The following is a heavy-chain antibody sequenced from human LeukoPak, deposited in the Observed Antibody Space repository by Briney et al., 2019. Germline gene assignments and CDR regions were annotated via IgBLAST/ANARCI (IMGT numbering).Heavy chain of an antibody. Sequence: ASVKVSCKASGYTFTSYAISWVRQAPGQGLEWMGGIIPIFGTANYAQKFQGRVTITADESTSTAYMELSSLRSEDTAVYYCARSQYCSSTSCPVGYWGQGTLVTVSS. J-gene: IGHJ4*02. CDR2: IIPIFGTA. CDR3: ARSQYCSSTSCPVGY. CDR1: GYTFTSYA. D-gene: IGHD2-2*01. V-gene: IGHV1-69*13.